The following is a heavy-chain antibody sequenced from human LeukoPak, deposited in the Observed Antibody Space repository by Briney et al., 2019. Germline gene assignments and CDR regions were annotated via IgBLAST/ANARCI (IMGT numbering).Heavy chain of an antibody. CDR1: GFTFSSYG. CDR3: ARGLGGHSSSSLGDY. J-gene: IGHJ4*02. Sequence: GRSLRLSCAASGFTFSSYGMHWVRQAPGKGLEWVAVIWYDGSNKHYADSVKGRFAISRDNSKNTLYLQMNSLRAEDTAVYYCARGLGGHSSSSLGDYWGQGTLVTVSS. D-gene: IGHD6-6*01. CDR2: IWYDGSNK. V-gene: IGHV3-33*01.